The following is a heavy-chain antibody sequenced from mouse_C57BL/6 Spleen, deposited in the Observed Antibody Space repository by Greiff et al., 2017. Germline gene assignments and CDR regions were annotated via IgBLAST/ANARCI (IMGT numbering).Heavy chain of an antibody. V-gene: IGHV6-3*01. CDR2: IRLKSDNYAT. Sequence: EVQGVESGGGLVQPGGSMKLSCVASGFTFSNYWMNWVRQSPEKGLEWVAQIRLKSDNYATHYAESVKGRFTISRDDSKSSVYLQMNNLRAEDTGIYYCTGHSTTVVATGDYWGQGTTLTVSS. D-gene: IGHD1-1*01. CDR1: GFTFSNYW. J-gene: IGHJ2*01. CDR3: TGHSTTVVATGDY.